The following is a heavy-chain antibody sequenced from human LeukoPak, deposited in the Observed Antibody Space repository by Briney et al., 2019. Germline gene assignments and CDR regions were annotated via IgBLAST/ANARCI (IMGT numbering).Heavy chain of an antibody. J-gene: IGHJ4*02. Sequence: GGSLRLSCAASGFTFSSYWMSWVRQAPGKGLVWVSRINSDGSSTSYADSVKGRFTISRDNAKNTLYLQMNSLRAEDTAVYYCARAWANRDFDYWGQGTLVTVSS. CDR3: ARAWANRDFDY. CDR2: INSDGSST. V-gene: IGHV3-74*01. CDR1: GFTFSSYW. D-gene: IGHD1-14*01.